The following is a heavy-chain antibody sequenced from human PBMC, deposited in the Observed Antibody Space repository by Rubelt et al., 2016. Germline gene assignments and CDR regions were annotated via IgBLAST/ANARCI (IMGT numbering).Heavy chain of an antibody. V-gene: IGHV4-59*01. D-gene: IGHD5-24*01. CDR1: GGSISGYY. CDR2: IYYSGST. J-gene: IGHJ4*02. Sequence: QVQLQESGPGLVKPSETLSLACTVSGGSISGYYWSWIRQTPGKGLEWIGSIYYSGSTNYNPSLKSRVTISVDTSKNQFSRKLSSVTAAGTAVDYCARGQGRDGYLHWGQGTLVTVSS. CDR3: ARGQGRDGYLH.